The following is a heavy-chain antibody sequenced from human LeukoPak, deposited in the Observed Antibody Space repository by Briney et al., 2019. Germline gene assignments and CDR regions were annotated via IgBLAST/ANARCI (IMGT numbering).Heavy chain of an antibody. J-gene: IGHJ4*02. Sequence: GGTLRLSCAASGFTFSSYSMNWVRQAPGKGLEWVSYISSGSRTIYYAGSVKGRFTISRDNAKNSLYLQMNSLRAEDTAVYYCARDAYYYDSSGYYLPAGADYWGQGTLVTVSS. CDR1: GFTFSSYS. V-gene: IGHV3-48*01. D-gene: IGHD3-22*01. CDR3: ARDAYYYDSSGYYLPAGADY. CDR2: ISSGSRTI.